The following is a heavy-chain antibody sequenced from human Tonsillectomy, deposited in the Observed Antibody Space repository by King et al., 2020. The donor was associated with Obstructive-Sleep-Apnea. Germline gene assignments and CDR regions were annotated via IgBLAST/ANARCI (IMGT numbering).Heavy chain of an antibody. CDR3: ARHGDMDWDWFDP. Sequence: QLQESGPGLVKPSQTLSLTCTVSGGSISSGAYYWSWIRQHPGTGLEWIGYIFYSGRNYYNPSLKSRVTISVDTSKNHFSLKLNSVTAADTAVYYCARHGDMDWDWFDPWGQGTLVTVSS. D-gene: IGHD4-17*01. J-gene: IGHJ5*02. CDR1: GGSISSGAYY. V-gene: IGHV4-31*03. CDR2: IFYSGRN.